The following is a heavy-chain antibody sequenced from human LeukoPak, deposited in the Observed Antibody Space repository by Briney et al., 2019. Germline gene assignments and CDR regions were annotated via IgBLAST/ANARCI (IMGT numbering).Heavy chain of an antibody. J-gene: IGHJ4*02. D-gene: IGHD4-11*01. Sequence: SETLSLTCTVSGGSIRSSHYYWGWIRQPAGKGLEWIGSINYSGSTYYNPSLKSRVTISVDTSKNQFSLKLSSVTAADTAVYYCARQTTVTTPFDYWGQGTLVTVSS. CDR2: INYSGST. CDR3: ARQTTVTTPFDY. V-gene: IGHV4-39*01. CDR1: GGSIRSSHYY.